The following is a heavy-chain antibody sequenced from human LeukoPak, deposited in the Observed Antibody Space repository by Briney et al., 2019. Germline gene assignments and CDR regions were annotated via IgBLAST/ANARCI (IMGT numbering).Heavy chain of an antibody. CDR2: INSDGSST. CDR1: GFTFSSYW. V-gene: IGHV3-74*01. CDR3: ARGGHVLLGFGESNYYFDY. D-gene: IGHD3-10*01. Sequence: GGSLRLSCAASGFTFSSYWMHWVRQAPGKGLVWVSRINSDGSSTSYADSVKGRFTISRDNAKNTLYLQMNSLRAEDTAVYYCARGGHVLLGFGESNYYFDYWGQGTLVTVSS. J-gene: IGHJ4*02.